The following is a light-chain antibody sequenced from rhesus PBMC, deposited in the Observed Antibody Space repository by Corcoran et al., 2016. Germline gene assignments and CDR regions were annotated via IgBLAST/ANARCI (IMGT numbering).Light chain of an antibody. CDR1: QGIDKD. CDR3: LQDYNTPLT. J-gene: IGKJ4*01. CDR2: AAA. Sequence: DIQMTQSPSSLSASGGDRVTVTCRASQGIDKDLSWYQQKPGKAPTLLVYAAASLQTGVSSRFSGSGAGTDFTLTLSSLHPEDVATYYCLQDYNTPLTFGGGTKVEIK. V-gene: IGKV1-94*01.